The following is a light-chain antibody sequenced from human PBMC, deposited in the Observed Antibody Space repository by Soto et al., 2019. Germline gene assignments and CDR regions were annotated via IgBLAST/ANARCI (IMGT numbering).Light chain of an antibody. CDR1: NSDIGGYNY. J-gene: IGLJ2*01. CDR2: DVS. CDR3: SSYTSCSALGVV. V-gene: IGLV2-14*03. Sequence: QSALTQPASVSGSPGQSITISCTGTNSDIGGYNYVSWYQQHPGKVPKLMIYDVSDRPSGVSNRCSGSKSDNTASLTISGLQAEDEADYYCSSYTSCSALGVVFGGGTKLTVL.